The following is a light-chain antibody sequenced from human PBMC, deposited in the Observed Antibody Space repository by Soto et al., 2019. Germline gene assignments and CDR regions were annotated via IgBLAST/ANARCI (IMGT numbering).Light chain of an antibody. CDR1: QDISDH. V-gene: IGKV1-27*01. J-gene: IGKJ1*01. CDR3: QKYNRTPRT. Sequence: DFQMTQSPSSLSASVGDRVTITCRASQDISDHLAWYQHKPGKVPKLLIYEASTLQSGVPSRFSGGGSGTDFTLTISSLQPEDVATYDCQKYNRTPRTFGQGTKVELK. CDR2: EAS.